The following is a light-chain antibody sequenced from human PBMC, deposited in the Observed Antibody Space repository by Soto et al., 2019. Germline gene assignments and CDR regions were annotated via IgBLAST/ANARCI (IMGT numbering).Light chain of an antibody. Sequence: QSALTQPASVSGCPGQSITISCTGTSSDVGGYNYVSWYQQHPGKAPKLMTYDVSNRPSGVSNRFSGSKSGNTASLTISGLQAEDEADYYCSSYTSSSTLVVFGGGTKLTVL. V-gene: IGLV2-14*01. CDR1: SSDVGGYNY. CDR2: DVS. J-gene: IGLJ2*01. CDR3: SSYTSSSTLVV.